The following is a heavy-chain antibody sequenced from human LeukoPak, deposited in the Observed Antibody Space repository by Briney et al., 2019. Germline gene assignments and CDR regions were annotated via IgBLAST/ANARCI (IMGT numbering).Heavy chain of an antibody. CDR2: LYTSGST. J-gene: IGHJ4*02. Sequence: PSETLSLTCTVSGGSISSYYWSWIRQPAGKGLEWIGRLYTSGSTNYNPSLKSRVTMSVDTSKNQFSLKMTSMTAADTAVYYCARGGSSGYYYGWGQGTLVTVSS. CDR3: ARGGSSGYYYG. V-gene: IGHV4-4*07. CDR1: GGSISSYY. D-gene: IGHD3-22*01.